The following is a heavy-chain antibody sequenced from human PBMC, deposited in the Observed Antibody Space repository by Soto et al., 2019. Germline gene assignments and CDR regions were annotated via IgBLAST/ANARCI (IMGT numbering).Heavy chain of an antibody. CDR1: GYTFTRNW. CDR3: ATPGGSDFNAFDV. CDR2: IFPIDSDT. J-gene: IGHJ3*01. V-gene: IGHV5-51*01. D-gene: IGHD2-21*02. Sequence: PGESLKISWKGSGYTFTRNWIGWVRQMPGEGLEGVGIIFPIDSDTRYSPSSQGQVTISADNSISTAYLQCSSLKASDTAIYYCATPGGSDFNAFDVWGQGTMVTVSS.